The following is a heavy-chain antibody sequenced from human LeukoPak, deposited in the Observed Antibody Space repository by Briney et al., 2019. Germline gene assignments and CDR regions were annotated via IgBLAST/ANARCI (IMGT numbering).Heavy chain of an antibody. J-gene: IGHJ4*02. V-gene: IGHV4-4*07. CDR1: GGSISSYY. D-gene: IGHD7-27*01. Sequence: PSETLSLTCTVSGGSISSYYWSWIRQPAGKGLEWIGRIYTSGSTNYNPSLKSRVTMSVDTSKNQFSLKLSSVTAADTAVYYCARDRRFLNRGDCFDYWGQGTLVTVSS. CDR2: IYTSGST. CDR3: ARDRRFLNRGDCFDY.